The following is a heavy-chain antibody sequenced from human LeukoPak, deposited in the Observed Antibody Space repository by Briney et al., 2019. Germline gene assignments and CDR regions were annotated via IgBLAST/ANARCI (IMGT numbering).Heavy chain of an antibody. CDR3: AKDMAAYYYASGNIDY. D-gene: IGHD3-10*01. CDR1: GFPFDDYG. J-gene: IGHJ4*02. CDR2: ISWDGGGT. V-gene: IGHV3-43D*03. Sequence: GGSLRLSCAASGFPFDDYGMLWVRQAPGKGLEWVSLISWDGGGTYYADTVKGRFTISRDNSKNSLYLQMNSLRAEDTALYYCAKDMAAYYYASGNIDYWGQGTLVTVSS.